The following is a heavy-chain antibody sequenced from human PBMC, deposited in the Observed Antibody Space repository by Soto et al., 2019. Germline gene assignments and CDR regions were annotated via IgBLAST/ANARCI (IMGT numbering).Heavy chain of an antibody. J-gene: IGHJ6*03. Sequence: SETLSLTCTVSGGSISSSSYYWGWIRQPPGKGLEWIGSIYYSGSTYYNPSLKSRVTISVDTSKNQFSLKLSSVTAADTAVYYCARPLSTTKFGYYYYYMDVWGKGTTVTVSS. CDR1: GGSISSSSYY. CDR2: IYYSGST. V-gene: IGHV4-39*01. D-gene: IGHD1-26*01. CDR3: ARPLSTTKFGYYYYYMDV.